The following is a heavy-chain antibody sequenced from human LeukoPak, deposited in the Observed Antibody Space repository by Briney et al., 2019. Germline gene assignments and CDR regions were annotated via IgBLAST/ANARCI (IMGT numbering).Heavy chain of an antibody. Sequence: PGGSLRLSCAASGFTFSSYSMNWVRQAPGKGLEWVSSISSSSSYIYYADSVKGRFTISRDNAKNSLYLQMNSLRAEDTAVYYCARGKVQLWFVVDYWGQGTLVTVSS. CDR2: ISSSSSYI. CDR1: GFTFSSYS. V-gene: IGHV3-21*01. CDR3: ARGKVQLWFVVDY. J-gene: IGHJ4*02. D-gene: IGHD5-18*01.